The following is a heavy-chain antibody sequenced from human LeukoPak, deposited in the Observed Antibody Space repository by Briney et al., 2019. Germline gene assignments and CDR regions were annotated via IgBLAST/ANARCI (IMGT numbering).Heavy chain of an antibody. J-gene: IGHJ5*02. CDR3: ARHARLRWFDP. V-gene: IGHV4-4*08. CDR1: GGSISSYY. Sequence: SETLSLTCTVSGGSISSYYWSWIRQPAGKGLESIGHISTSGSTNYNPSLKSRVTISVDTSKNQFSLKLSSVTAADTAVYYCARHARLRWFDPWGQGTLVTVSS. D-gene: IGHD5-12*01. CDR2: ISTSGST.